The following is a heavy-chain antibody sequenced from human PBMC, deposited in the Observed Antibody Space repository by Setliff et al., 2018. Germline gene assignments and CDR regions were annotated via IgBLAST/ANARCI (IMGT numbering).Heavy chain of an antibody. CDR1: GFTFKTYE. CDR3: AKVKKQLIRGSGFDY. CDR2: THTDGITI. V-gene: IGHV3-48*03. J-gene: IGHJ4*02. Sequence: PGESLKISCEASGFTFKTYEMIWVRQAPGKGLERVSKTHTDGITIYSDSVRGRFTIFRDSAKNSLHLQMTSLSAEDTAVYYCAKVKKQLIRGSGFDYWGQGTLVTVSS. D-gene: IGHD1-1*01.